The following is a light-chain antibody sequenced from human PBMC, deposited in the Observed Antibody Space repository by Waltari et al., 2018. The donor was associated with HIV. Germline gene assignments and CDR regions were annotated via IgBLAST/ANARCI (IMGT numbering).Light chain of an antibody. J-gene: IGKJ3*01. Sequence: IVLPQPPLSLPLPPGEPASFFCRSSQSLLRTDGYNYLSWYLQRPGQSPQLLIYLGSSRASGVPDRFSGSGSGTDFTLRVSRVEAEDVGLYFCMQSLQTPFTFGPGTEVDIK. CDR1: QSLLRTDGYNY. CDR3: MQSLQTPFT. CDR2: LGS. V-gene: IGKV2-28*01.